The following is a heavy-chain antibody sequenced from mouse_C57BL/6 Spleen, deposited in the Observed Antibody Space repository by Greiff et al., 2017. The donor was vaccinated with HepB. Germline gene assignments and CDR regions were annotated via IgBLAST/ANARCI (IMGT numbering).Heavy chain of an antibody. J-gene: IGHJ4*01. CDR1: GYTFTDYN. V-gene: IGHV1-18*01. CDR3: ARGTYDGYSCYAMDY. Sequence: EVQLQQSGPELVKPGASVKIPCKASGYTFTDYNMDWVKQSHGKSLEWIGDINPNNGGTIYNQKFKGKATLTVDKSSSTAYMELRSLTSEDTAVYYGARGTYDGYSCYAMDYWGQGTSVTVSS. D-gene: IGHD2-3*01. CDR2: INPNNGGT.